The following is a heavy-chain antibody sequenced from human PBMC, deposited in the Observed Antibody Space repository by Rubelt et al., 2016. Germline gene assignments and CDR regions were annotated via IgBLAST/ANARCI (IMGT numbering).Heavy chain of an antibody. CDR1: GGSISSSSYY. V-gene: IGHV4-39*01. Sequence: QLQLRESGPGLVKPSETLSLTCTVSGGSISSSSYYWGWIRQPPGKGLEWIGSIYYSGRTYYNPSLKSRVTISVATSKTQFSLKLSSVTAADTAVYYCARLSSGWYYFDYWGQGTLVTVSS. CDR3: ARLSSGWYYFDY. CDR2: IYYSGRT. D-gene: IGHD6-19*01. J-gene: IGHJ4*02.